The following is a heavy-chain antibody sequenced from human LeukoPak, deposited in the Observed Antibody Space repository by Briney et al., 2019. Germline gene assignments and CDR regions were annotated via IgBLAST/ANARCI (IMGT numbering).Heavy chain of an antibody. CDR3: ARVLARSGSDEDY. J-gene: IGHJ4*02. CDR1: GGSISSSSYY. CDR2: IYYSGST. D-gene: IGHD1-26*01. V-gene: IGHV4-39*07. Sequence: SETLSLTCTVSGGSISSSSYYWGWIRQPPGKGLEWIGSIYYSGSTYYNPSLKSRVTISVDTSKNQFSLKLSSVTAADTAVYYCARVLARSGSDEDYWGQGTLVTVSS.